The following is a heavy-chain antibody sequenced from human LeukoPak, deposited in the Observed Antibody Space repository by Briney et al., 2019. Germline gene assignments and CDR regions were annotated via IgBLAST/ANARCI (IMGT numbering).Heavy chain of an antibody. CDR1: GGSFSGYY. Sequence: SETLSLTCAVYGGSFSGYYWSWIRQPPGKGLEWIGEINHSGSTNYNPSLKSRVTISVDTSKNQFSLKLSSVTAADTAVYYCARQTYSYGYTLSYYYYYMDVWGKGTTVTVSS. CDR2: INHSGST. D-gene: IGHD5-18*01. V-gene: IGHV4-34*01. CDR3: ARQTYSYGYTLSYYYYYMDV. J-gene: IGHJ6*03.